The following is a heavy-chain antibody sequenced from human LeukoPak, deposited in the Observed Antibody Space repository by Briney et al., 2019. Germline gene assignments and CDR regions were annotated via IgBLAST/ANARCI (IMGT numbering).Heavy chain of an antibody. D-gene: IGHD2-2*02. CDR3: AREASQYCSSTSCYMRGGYDY. V-gene: IGHV3-66*02. J-gene: IGHJ4*02. Sequence: HPGGSLRLSCAASGFTVSSNYMSWVRQAPGKGLEWVSVIYSGGSTYYADSVKGRFTISRDNPKNTLYLQMNSLRAEDTAVYYCAREASQYCSSTSCYMRGGYDYWGQGTLVTVSS. CDR2: IYSGGST. CDR1: GFTVSSNY.